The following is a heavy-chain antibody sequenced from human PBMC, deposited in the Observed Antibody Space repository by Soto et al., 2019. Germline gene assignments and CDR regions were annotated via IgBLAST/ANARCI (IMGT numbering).Heavy chain of an antibody. CDR2: IRSKANNYAT. CDR1: GFSFSGSA. D-gene: IGHD2-15*01. CDR3: TRYCTGGNCNSNDAFDI. V-gene: IGHV3-73*01. J-gene: IGHJ3*02. Sequence: GGSLRLSCAASGFSFSGSAMHWVRQASGKGLEWVGRIRSKANNYATAYAASVRGRFTISRDDSKNTAYLQMNSLKTEDTAVYYCTRYCTGGNCNSNDAFDIWGQGTMVTVSS.